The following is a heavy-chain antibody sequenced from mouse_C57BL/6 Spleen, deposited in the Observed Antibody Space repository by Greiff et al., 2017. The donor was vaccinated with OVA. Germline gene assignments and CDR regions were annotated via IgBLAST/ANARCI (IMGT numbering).Heavy chain of an antibody. J-gene: IGHJ2*01. CDR2: IYPSDSDT. Sequence: QVQLQQPGAELVKPGASVKVSCKASGYTFTSYWMHWVKQRPGQGLEWIGRIYPSDSDTNYNQKFKGKATLTVDKSSSTAYMQLSSLTSEDSAVYCYAIDWDYDASLDYWGQGTTLTVSS. CDR1: GYTFTSYW. D-gene: IGHD2-4*01. V-gene: IGHV1-74*01. CDR3: AIDWDYDASLDY.